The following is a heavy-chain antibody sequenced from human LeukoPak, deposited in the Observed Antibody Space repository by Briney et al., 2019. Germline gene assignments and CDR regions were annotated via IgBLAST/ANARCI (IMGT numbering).Heavy chain of an antibody. CDR1: DGSISSSNW. CDR3: AGSIASAGKEFDY. V-gene: IGHV4-4*02. J-gene: IGHJ4*02. Sequence: PSETLSLTCAVSDGSISSSNWWSWVRQPPGKGLEWIGEIYHSGSTNYNPSLKSRVTISVDKSKNQFSLKLSSVTAADTAVYYCAGSIASAGKEFDYWGQGTLVTVSS. CDR2: IYHSGST. D-gene: IGHD6-13*01.